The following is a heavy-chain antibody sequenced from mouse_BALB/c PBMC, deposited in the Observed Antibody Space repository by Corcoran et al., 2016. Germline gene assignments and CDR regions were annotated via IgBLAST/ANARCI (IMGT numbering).Heavy chain of an antibody. D-gene: IGHD1-1*01. V-gene: IGHV1-18*01. J-gene: IGHJ2*01. CDR3: ARWGITTSDY. CDR2: INPRSGGT. Sequence: EVLLQQSGPERVKLGTSVKISCKASGYTLTAYNMDWVRRSHGKSLEWIGDINPRSGGTIYNQTFKGKATLTVYKSSSTAYMELRSLTSEDTAVYYCARWGITTSDYWCQGTTVTVSS. CDR1: GYTLTAYN.